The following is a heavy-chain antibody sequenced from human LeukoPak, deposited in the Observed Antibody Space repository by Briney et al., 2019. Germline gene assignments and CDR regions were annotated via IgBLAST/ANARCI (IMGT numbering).Heavy chain of an antibody. J-gene: IGHJ4*02. CDR3: ARGRGYTYGHPLDY. CDR1: GFTFSTYV. Sequence: GGSLRLSCAASGFTFSTYVIHWVRQAPGKGLEWVALIWHDGSNKYYGDSVKDRFTISRDNSKNTLYLQMDSLRDEDTAVYYCARGRGYTYGHPLDYWGQGTLVTVSS. D-gene: IGHD5-18*01. CDR2: IWHDGSNK. V-gene: IGHV3-33*01.